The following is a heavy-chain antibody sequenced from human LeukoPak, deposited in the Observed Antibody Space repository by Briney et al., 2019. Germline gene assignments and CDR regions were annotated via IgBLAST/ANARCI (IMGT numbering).Heavy chain of an antibody. J-gene: IGHJ4*02. D-gene: IGHD3-3*01. V-gene: IGHV4-39*07. CDR2: IYYSGST. Sequence: PSETLSLTCTVSGGSISSSSYYWGWIRQPPGQGLEWIGSIYYSGSTYYTPSLKSRVTISVDTSKNQFSLKLSSVTAADTAVYYCAGSGLRFLEWLFEPYYFDYWGQGTLVTVSS. CDR3: AGSGLRFLEWLFEPYYFDY. CDR1: GGSISSSSYY.